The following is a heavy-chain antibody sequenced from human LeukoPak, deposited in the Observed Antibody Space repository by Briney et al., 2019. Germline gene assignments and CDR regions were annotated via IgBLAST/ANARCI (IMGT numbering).Heavy chain of an antibody. Sequence: ASVKVSCKASGYTFTSYDIHWVRQATGRGLEWMGWINPNSSNTGYAQKMQRRVTMARNTSISTAYMELSSLRSEDTAVYYCARGRGAIPLYSSSSEFDYWGQGTLVTVSS. D-gene: IGHD6-6*01. J-gene: IGHJ4*02. CDR1: GYTFTSYD. CDR2: INPNSSNT. CDR3: ARGRGAIPLYSSSSEFDY. V-gene: IGHV1-8*01.